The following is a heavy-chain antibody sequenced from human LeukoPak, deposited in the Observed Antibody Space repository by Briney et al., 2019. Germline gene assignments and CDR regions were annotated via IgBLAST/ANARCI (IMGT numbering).Heavy chain of an antibody. D-gene: IGHD3-22*01. CDR1: GYTFTSYG. CDR2: ISGYNGNA. J-gene: IGHJ4*02. Sequence: GASVKVSCKASGYTFTSYGLSWVRQAPGQGLEWMGWISGYNGNANYAQKFQGRVTMTTDTSTSTAYMELRSLRSDDTAVYYCARDGHRRYYYENSDYRFDYWGQGTLVTVSS. CDR3: ARDGHRRYYYENSDYRFDY. V-gene: IGHV1-18*01.